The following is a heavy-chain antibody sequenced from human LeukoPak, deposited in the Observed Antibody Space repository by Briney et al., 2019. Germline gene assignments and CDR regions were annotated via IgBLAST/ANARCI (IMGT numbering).Heavy chain of an antibody. CDR2: ISGYNGYT. V-gene: IGHV1-18*01. CDR3: ARDEARYSSGYYPNWFDP. D-gene: IGHD3-22*01. Sequence: ASVKVSCKASGYTFTSYGISWVRQAPGQGLEWMVWISGYNGYTHYAHNLQGRVTMTTDTSTSTAYMELRSLRSGDTAVYYCARDEARYSSGYYPNWFDPWDQGTLVTVSS. J-gene: IGHJ5*02. CDR1: GYTFTSYG.